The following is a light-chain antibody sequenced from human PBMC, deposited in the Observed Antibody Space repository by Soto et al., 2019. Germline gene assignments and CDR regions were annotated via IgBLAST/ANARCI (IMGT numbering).Light chain of an antibody. CDR3: QQYNSWPPLT. Sequence: EIVMTQSPATLSVSPGERATLSCRASQSVSSNLAWYQQKPGQAPRLLIYGASTRATGIPARFSGSGSGTEFTLTISGLQSEDFAVYYWQQYNSWPPLTFGGGTKVEIK. V-gene: IGKV3-15*01. CDR2: GAS. CDR1: QSVSSN. J-gene: IGKJ4*01.